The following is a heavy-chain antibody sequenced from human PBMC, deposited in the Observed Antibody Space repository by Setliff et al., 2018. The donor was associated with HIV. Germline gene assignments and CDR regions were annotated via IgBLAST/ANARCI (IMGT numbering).Heavy chain of an antibody. CDR3: ARTLALAGYYNGMDV. V-gene: IGHV3-11*04. CDR2: IFSGAGNTI. Sequence: PGGSLRLSCAASGFTFSGYYMSWIRQAPGKGLEWVSYIFSGAGNTIYYADSVKGRFTISRDNSKNSLYLQMDSLRVEDTAVYYCARTLALAGYYNGMDVWGQGTTVTSP. CDR1: GFTFSGYY. D-gene: IGHD6-19*01. J-gene: IGHJ6*02.